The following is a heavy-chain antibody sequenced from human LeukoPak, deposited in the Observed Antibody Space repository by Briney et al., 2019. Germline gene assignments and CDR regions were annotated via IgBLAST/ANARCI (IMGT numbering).Heavy chain of an antibody. CDR1: GYTFTDYY. CDR3: ARADMSTDYTPNDY. CDR2: INPSSGGT. Sequence: ASVKVSCKTSGYTFTDYYMHWVRQTPGQGLEWMGWINPSSGGTNYAQSFQGRVTMTRDTSISTAYMELSRLRSDDTAVYYCARADMSTDYTPNDYWGQGTLVTVSS. V-gene: IGHV1-2*02. J-gene: IGHJ4*02. D-gene: IGHD3-3*01.